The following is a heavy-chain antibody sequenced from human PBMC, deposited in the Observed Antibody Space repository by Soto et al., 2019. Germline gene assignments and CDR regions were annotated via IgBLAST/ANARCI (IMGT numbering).Heavy chain of an antibody. D-gene: IGHD6-6*01. J-gene: IGHJ6*02. Sequence: GASVKVSCKASGYTFXRYGISWWRRAPGQGLELMGWVCAYNDNTNFAQKIQRRVTMTTDASTSTAYMELRSLRSDDTAVYYCARDSWQLVTDYYYYYGMDVWGQGTTVTVSS. CDR3: ARDSWQLVTDYYYYYGMDV. V-gene: IGHV1-18*01. CDR1: GYTFXRYG. CDR2: VCAYNDNT.